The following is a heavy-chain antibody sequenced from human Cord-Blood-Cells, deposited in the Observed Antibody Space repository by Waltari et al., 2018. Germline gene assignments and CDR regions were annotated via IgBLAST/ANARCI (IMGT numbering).Heavy chain of an antibody. V-gene: IGHV3-30*04. CDR1: GFTFRSYA. J-gene: IGHJ4*02. Sequence: QVQLVESGGGVVQPGRSLRLSCAASGFTFRSYAMHWVRQAPGKGLAWVAVISYDGRKKYYADSVKGRFTISRDNSKNTLYLQMNSLRAEDTAVYYCARGDLIVPAATPRDYWGQGTLVTVSS. D-gene: IGHD2-2*01. CDR2: ISYDGRKK. CDR3: ARGDLIVPAATPRDY.